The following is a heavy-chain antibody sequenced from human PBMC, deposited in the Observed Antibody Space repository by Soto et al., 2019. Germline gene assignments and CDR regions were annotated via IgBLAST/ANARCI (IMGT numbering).Heavy chain of an antibody. CDR1: GFTFSSYG. J-gene: IGHJ3*02. V-gene: IGHV3-30*03. Sequence: GGSLRLSCAASGFTFSSYGMHWVRQAPGKGLEWVAVISYDGSNKYYADSVKGRFTISRDNSKNTLYLQMNSLRAEDTAVDDCARDRLGMTTPRADAFDSSGQGTMVTVAS. D-gene: IGHD4-4*01. CDR3: ARDRLGMTTPRADAFDS. CDR2: ISYDGSNK.